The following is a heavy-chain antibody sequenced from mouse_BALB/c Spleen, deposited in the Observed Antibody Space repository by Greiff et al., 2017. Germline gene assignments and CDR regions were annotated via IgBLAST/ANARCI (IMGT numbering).Heavy chain of an antibody. CDR1: GYAFSSYW. Sequence: VQRVESGAELVRPGSSVKISCKASGYAFSSYWMNWVKQRPGQGLEWIGQIYPGDGDTNYNGKFKGKATLTADKSSSTAYMQLSSLTSEDSAVYFCARDDYDERLAYWGQGTLVTVSA. CDR2: IYPGDGDT. V-gene: IGHV1-80*01. J-gene: IGHJ3*01. D-gene: IGHD2-4*01. CDR3: ARDDYDERLAY.